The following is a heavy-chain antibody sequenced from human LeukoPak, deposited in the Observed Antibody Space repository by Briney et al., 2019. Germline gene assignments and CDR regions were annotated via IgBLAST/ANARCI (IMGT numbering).Heavy chain of an antibody. CDR2: ISGSGSST. V-gene: IGHV3-23*01. CDR1: GFTFSSYA. J-gene: IGHJ4*02. Sequence: GGSLRLSCAASGFTFSSYAMSWLRQAPGKGLEWVSAISGSGSSTYYADSVKGRFTISRDNSKNTLYLQVNSLRAEDTAVYYCAKARHYDFWSGEGNFDYWGQGTLVTVSS. D-gene: IGHD3-3*01. CDR3: AKARHYDFWSGEGNFDY.